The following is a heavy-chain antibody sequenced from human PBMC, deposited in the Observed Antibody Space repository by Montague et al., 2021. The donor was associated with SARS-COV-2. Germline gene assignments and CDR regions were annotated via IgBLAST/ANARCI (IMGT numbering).Heavy chain of an antibody. CDR2: IYYSGST. CDR1: GGSISSSIYY. CDR3: ARISGKPVLL. J-gene: IGHJ4*02. Sequence: SETLSLTCIVSGGSISSSIYYWGWIRQPPGRGLEWIGCIYYSGSTYYSPSLKSRVTVSVDTSKNQFSLKLSSVTAADTAVYYCARISGKPVLLWGQGTLVTVSS. V-gene: IGHV4-39*07. D-gene: IGHD6-6*01.